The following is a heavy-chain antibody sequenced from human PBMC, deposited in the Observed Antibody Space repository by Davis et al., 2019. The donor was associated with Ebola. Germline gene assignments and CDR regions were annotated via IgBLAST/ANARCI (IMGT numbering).Heavy chain of an antibody. CDR1: GFTFSGSA. CDR2: IRSKVNSYAT. CDR3: SRGGYESDY. J-gene: IGHJ4*02. V-gene: IGHV3-73*01. Sequence: GESLKISCAASGFTFSGSAMHWVRQASGKGLEWVGRIRSKVNSYATAYAASVKGRFTISRDDSKNTAYLQMNSLKTEDTAVYYCSRGGYESDYWGQGTLVTVSS. D-gene: IGHD5-12*01.